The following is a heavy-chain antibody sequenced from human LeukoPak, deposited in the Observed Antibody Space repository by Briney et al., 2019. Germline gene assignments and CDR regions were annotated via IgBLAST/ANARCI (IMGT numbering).Heavy chain of an antibody. D-gene: IGHD3-22*01. J-gene: IGHJ4*02. V-gene: IGHV3-43*01. CDR3: AKDDSSGYFHGIDY. Sequence: PGGSLRLSRAASGFTFDNDCMSWVRQAPGKGLEWVCLIRWDGGSTYYADSVKGRFTNTRDNSKNSLYLKINSLSTEDTALYYYAKDDSSGYFHGIDYWGQGTLVTVSS. CDR2: IRWDGGST. CDR1: GFTFDNDC.